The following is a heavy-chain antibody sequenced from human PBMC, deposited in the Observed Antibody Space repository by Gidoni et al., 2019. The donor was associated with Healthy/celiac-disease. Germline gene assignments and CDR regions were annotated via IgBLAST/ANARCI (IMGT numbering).Heavy chain of an antibody. CDR3: ARGLRNVVVVAATPLGY. CDR2: IWYDGSNK. D-gene: IGHD2-15*01. J-gene: IGHJ4*02. Sequence: QVQLVASGGGVVQPRRSLRLSCAASGFTFSSYCMHWVRQAPGKGLAWVAVIWYDGSNKYYADSVKGRFNISRDNSKNTLYLQMNSLRAEDTAVYYCARGLRNVVVVAATPLGYWGQGTLVTVSS. CDR1: GFTFSSYC. V-gene: IGHV3-33*01.